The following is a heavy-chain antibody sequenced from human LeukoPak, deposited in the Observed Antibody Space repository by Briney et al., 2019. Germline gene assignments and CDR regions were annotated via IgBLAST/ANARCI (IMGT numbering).Heavy chain of an antibody. Sequence: SETLSLTCTVSGGSISSDDYYWSWIRQPPGKGLEWIGYIYYSGSTYYNPSLKSRVTISVDTSKNQFSLKLSSVTAADTAVYYCARVIVVVPAALEAFDPWGQGTLVTVSS. J-gene: IGHJ5*02. CDR1: GGSISSDDYY. V-gene: IGHV4-30-4*08. CDR2: IYYSGST. D-gene: IGHD2-2*01. CDR3: ARVIVVVPAALEAFDP.